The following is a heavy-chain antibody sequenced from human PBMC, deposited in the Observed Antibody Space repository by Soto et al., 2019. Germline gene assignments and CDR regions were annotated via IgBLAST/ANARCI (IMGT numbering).Heavy chain of an antibody. J-gene: IGHJ5*02. CDR1: AGSFSGYY. Sequence: QVQLQQWGAGLLKPSETLSLTCAVYAGSFSGYYWSWIRQPPGKGLEWIGEINHSGSTNYNPSLKSRVTISVDTSKNQFSRKVSSVTAADTAVYYCARRRVGVAGIFLGGPRRNWFDPWGQGTLVTVSS. CDR3: ARRRVGVAGIFLGGPRRNWFDP. D-gene: IGHD6-19*01. V-gene: IGHV4-34*01. CDR2: INHSGST.